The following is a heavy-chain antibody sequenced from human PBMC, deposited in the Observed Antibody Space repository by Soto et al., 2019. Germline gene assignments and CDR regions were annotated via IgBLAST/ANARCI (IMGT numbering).Heavy chain of an antibody. D-gene: IGHD3-10*01. Sequence: QVQLQESGPGLVKPSQTLSLACTVSGGSISSGGYYWSWIRQHPGKGLEWIGYISYLGSTYYNPSLNSRVTVSVDTSKKQFSLKLGSVTAADTAVYYCARFYMVRGVMSAFDIWGQGTMVTVSS. J-gene: IGHJ3*02. V-gene: IGHV4-31*03. CDR2: ISYLGST. CDR1: GGSISSGGYY. CDR3: ARFYMVRGVMSAFDI.